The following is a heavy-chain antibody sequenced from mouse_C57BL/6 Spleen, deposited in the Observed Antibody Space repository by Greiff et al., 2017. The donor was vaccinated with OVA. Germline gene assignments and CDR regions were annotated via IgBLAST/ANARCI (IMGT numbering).Heavy chain of an antibody. Sequence: QVQLQQSGAELVRPGASVTLSCKASGYTFTDYEMHWVKQTPVHGLEWIGAIDPETGGTAYNQKFKGKAILTADKSSSTAYMELRSLTSEDSAVYYCTRDGTVVFDYWGQGTTLTVSS. D-gene: IGHD1-1*01. CDR3: TRDGTVVFDY. CDR1: GYTFTDYE. V-gene: IGHV1-15*01. CDR2: IDPETGGT. J-gene: IGHJ2*01.